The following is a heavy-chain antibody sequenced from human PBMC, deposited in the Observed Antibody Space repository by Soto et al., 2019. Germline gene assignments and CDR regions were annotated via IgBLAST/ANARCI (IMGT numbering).Heavy chain of an antibody. J-gene: IGHJ4*02. Sequence: SETVSLTCTVSGGSISSGGYYWSWIRQHPGKGLEWIGYIYYSGSTYYNPSLKSRVTISVDTSKNQFSLKLSSVTAADTAVYYCARGHDYYGSGSYYNAGYYFGYWGQGTLVTVSS. D-gene: IGHD3-10*01. CDR1: GGSISSGGYY. V-gene: IGHV4-31*03. CDR2: IYYSGST. CDR3: ARGHDYYGSGSYYNAGYYFGY.